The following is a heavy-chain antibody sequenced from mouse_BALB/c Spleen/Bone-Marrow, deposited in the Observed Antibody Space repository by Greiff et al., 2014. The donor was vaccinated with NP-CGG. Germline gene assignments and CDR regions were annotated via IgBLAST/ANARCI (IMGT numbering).Heavy chain of an antibody. J-gene: IGHJ4*01. CDR3: TGIYAATGAMDY. D-gene: IGHD1-2*01. CDR2: IWADGST. V-gene: IGHV2-9*02. Sequence: VMLVESGPGLVAPSQSLSITCTVSGFSLTNYGVHWVRQPPGKGLEWLGVIWADGSTNYNSALMSRLSISKDNSKSQVFFKINRPQTDYTAKYCGTGIYAATGAMDYWGQGTSVTVSS. CDR1: GFSLTNYG.